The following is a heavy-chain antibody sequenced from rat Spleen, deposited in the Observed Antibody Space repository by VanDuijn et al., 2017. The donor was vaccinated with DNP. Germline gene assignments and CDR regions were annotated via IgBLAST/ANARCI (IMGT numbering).Heavy chain of an antibody. J-gene: IGHJ4*01. CDR3: ARHTLDNSFAMDV. V-gene: IGHV5-25*01. Sequence: EVQLVESGGGLVQPGRSLTLSCEVSGFTFNNYFMAWVRQAPKKGLEWVATISIGGGGTYYPDSVKGRFTISRDNAEDSLYLQMNSLKSEDTATYYCARHTLDNSFAMDVWGQGTSITVSS. D-gene: IGHD1-10*01. CDR2: ISIGGGGT. CDR1: GFTFNNYF.